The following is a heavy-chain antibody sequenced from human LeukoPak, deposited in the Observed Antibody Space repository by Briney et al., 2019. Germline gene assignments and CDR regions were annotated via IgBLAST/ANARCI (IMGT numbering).Heavy chain of an antibody. CDR2: FDPEDGVT. J-gene: IGHJ4*02. Sequence: ASVKVSCKVSRYTLTELSMHWVRQAPGNGLEWMGGFDPEDGVTIYAQKVQGRVTMTEDTSTDTAYMELSSLRSEDAAVYYCATDRTPDTAMVPLDYWGQGTLVTVSS. CDR1: RYTLTELS. V-gene: IGHV1-24*01. CDR3: ATDRTPDTAMVPLDY. D-gene: IGHD5-18*01.